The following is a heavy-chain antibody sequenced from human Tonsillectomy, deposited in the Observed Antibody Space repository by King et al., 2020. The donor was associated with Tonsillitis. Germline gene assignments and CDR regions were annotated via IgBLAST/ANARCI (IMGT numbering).Heavy chain of an antibody. J-gene: IGHJ4*02. CDR1: GFTFSSYA. D-gene: IGHD2-2*01. CDR2: ISGSGVTP. V-gene: IGHV3-23*04. CDR3: AKGGYCSSTNCPPDY. Sequence: VQLVEAGGNLVQPGGSLRLSFAASGFTFSSYAMSWVRQVPGKGLEWGSTISGSGVTPYYADSVEGRFTISRDNSKNTLYLQMNSLRAEDTAVYYRAKGGYCSSTNCPPDYWGQGTLVTVSS.